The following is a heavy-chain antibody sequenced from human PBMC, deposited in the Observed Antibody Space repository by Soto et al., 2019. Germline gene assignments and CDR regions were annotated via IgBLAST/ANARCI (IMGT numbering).Heavy chain of an antibody. CDR1: GYTFTGYY. D-gene: IGHD3-10*01. CDR3: ASGPVRGVIFFDY. CDR2: INPNSGGT. Sequence: QVQLVQSGAEVKKPGASVKVSCKASGYTFTGYYMHWVRQAPGQGLEWMGWINPNSGGTNYAQKVQGRVTMTRDTSISTAYMELSRLRSDDTAVYYCASGPVRGVIFFDYWGQGTLVTVSS. J-gene: IGHJ4*02. V-gene: IGHV1-2*02.